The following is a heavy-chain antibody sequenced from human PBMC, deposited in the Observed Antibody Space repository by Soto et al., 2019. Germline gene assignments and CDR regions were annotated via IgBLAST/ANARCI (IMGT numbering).Heavy chain of an antibody. J-gene: IGHJ6*01. V-gene: IGHV4-59*01. Sequence: PSETLCITCTFSVGSISIYYWSWIRQPPGKGLERIGYIYYSGSTNYNPSLKSRVTISVDTSKNQFSLKLSSVTAADTAVYYCASGYYDSSGYYLNYYYYGMDVWGQGTTVTVSS. CDR3: ASGYYDSSGYYLNYYYYGMDV. CDR2: IYYSGST. CDR1: VGSISIYY. D-gene: IGHD3-22*01.